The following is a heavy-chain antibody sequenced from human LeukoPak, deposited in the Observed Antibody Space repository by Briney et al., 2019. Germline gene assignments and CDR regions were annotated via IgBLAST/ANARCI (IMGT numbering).Heavy chain of an antibody. V-gene: IGHV3-66*02. CDR1: GFTVSSNY. CDR2: IYSGGST. CDR3: AREK. Sequence: PRGSLRLSCAASGFTVSSNYMSWVRQAPGKGLEWVSVIYSGGSTYYADSVKGRFTLSRDNPKITPYLQMNSLRAEDTAVYYCAREKWGQGTLVTVSS. J-gene: IGHJ4*02.